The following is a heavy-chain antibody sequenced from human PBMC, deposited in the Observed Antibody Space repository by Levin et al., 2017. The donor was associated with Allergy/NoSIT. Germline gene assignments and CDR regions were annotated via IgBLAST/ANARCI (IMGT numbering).Heavy chain of an antibody. CDR1: GYTFTGYY. J-gene: IGHJ6*02. Sequence: ASVKVSCKASGYTFTGYYMHWVRQAPGQGLEWMGWINPNSGGTNYAQKFQGRVTMTRDTSISTAYMELSRLRSDDTAVYYCARGGEYQLLSNYYYGYGMDVWGQGTTVTVSS. CDR3: ARGGEYQLLSNYYYGYGMDV. D-gene: IGHD2-2*01. CDR2: INPNSGGT. V-gene: IGHV1-2*02.